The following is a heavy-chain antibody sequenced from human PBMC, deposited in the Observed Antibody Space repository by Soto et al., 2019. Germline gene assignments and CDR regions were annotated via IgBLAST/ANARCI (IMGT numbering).Heavy chain of an antibody. CDR3: ARWRIDYYDSSGYDDAFDI. Sequence: VGSLRLSCAVSGFTVSNNYMSWVRQAPWKGLEGVSVIYSGGYTAYGDSVKGRFTISRDMSTSTAYMELSSLRSDDTAVYYCARWRIDYYDSSGYDDAFDIWGQGTMVTVSS. D-gene: IGHD3-22*01. J-gene: IGHJ3*02. CDR2: IYSGGYT. V-gene: IGHV3-53*05. CDR1: GFTVSNNY.